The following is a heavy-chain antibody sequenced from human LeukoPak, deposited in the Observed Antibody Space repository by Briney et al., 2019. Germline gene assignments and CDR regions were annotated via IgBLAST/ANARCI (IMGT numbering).Heavy chain of an antibody. CDR2: ISESGDVT. CDR3: ARDSSHYLGSSDY. J-gene: IGHJ4*02. CDR1: GSTFSSYP. D-gene: IGHD6-6*01. V-gene: IGHV3-23*01. Sequence: PGGSLRLSCVVSGSTFSSYPMSWVRQAPGKGLEWVSVISESGDVTHYADSMKGRFTISRDNTKNTLNLQMNGLRDEDTAIYYCARDSSHYLGSSDYWGQGALVTVSS.